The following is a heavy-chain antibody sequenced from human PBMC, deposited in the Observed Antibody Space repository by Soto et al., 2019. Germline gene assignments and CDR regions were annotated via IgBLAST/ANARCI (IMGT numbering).Heavy chain of an antibody. J-gene: IGHJ6*02. CDR2: IFSNDEK. V-gene: IGHV2-26*01. CDR3: ARIGGYSNYLHYYYGMAV. CDR1: GFSLSNARMG. Sequence: QVTLKESGPVLVKPTETLTLTCTVSGFSLSNARMGVSWIRQPPGKALEWLAHIFSNDEKSYSTSLKSRLTISKDTAKRQVFLTMTNMDPVDTATYYCARIGGYSNYLHYYYGMAVWGQGTTVIVSS. D-gene: IGHD4-4*01.